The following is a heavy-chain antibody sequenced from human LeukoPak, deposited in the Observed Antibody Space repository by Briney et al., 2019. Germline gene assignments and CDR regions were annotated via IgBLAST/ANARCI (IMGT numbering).Heavy chain of an antibody. CDR1: GYTFTGYY. CDR2: INPCGGST. Sequence: ASVKVSCKASGYTFTGYYMHWVRQAPGQGLEWMGIINPCGGSTSYAQKFQGRVTMTRDTSTSTVYMELSSLRSEDTAVYYCAPVGGIAAAGTIGKCDPWGQGTVVSVFS. D-gene: IGHD6-13*01. CDR3: APVGGIAAAGTIGKCDP. J-gene: IGHJ5*02. V-gene: IGHV1-46*01.